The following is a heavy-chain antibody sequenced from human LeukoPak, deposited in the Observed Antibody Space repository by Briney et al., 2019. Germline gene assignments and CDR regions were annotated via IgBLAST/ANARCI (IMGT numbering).Heavy chain of an antibody. J-gene: IGHJ4*02. Sequence: GSLGLSCSAPGFTFSSYGMNWVRQAPGKGLEWVANINQGGSEKYYVDSVKGRFTISRDNAKNSLYLEMNSLRAEDTAVYYCLRENHDSGWSFDYWGQGTLVTVSS. V-gene: IGHV3-7*01. CDR2: INQGGSEK. D-gene: IGHD3-22*01. CDR3: LRENHDSGWSFDY. CDR1: GFTFSSYG.